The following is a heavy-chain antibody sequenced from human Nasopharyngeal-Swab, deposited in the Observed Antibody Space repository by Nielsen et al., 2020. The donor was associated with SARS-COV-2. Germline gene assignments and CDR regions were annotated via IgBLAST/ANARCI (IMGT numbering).Heavy chain of an antibody. Sequence: GGSLRLSCEVSGFSVSYNYMSWVRQAPGKGLEWVAVIYSRGETHYTDSVRGRFTISRDNAKNSLYLQMNSLRAEDTALYHCATYSRSDWYFDLWGRGTLVTVSS. CDR3: ATYSRSDWYFDL. CDR2: IYSRGET. D-gene: IGHD2-15*01. V-gene: IGHV3-53*01. CDR1: GFSVSYNY. J-gene: IGHJ2*01.